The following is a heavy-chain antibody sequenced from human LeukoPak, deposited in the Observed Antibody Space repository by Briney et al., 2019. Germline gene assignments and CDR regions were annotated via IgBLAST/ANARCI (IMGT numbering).Heavy chain of an antibody. D-gene: IGHD5-18*01. J-gene: IGHJ3*02. CDR1: GGTFSSYA. Sequence: SVKVSCKASGGTFSSYAISWVRQTPGQGLEWMGGIIPIFGTANYAQKFQGRVTITTDESTSTAYMELSSLRSEDTAVYYCARRDLDTAMVTWAFDIWGQGTMVTVSS. CDR3: ARRDLDTAMVTWAFDI. CDR2: IIPIFGTA. V-gene: IGHV1-69*05.